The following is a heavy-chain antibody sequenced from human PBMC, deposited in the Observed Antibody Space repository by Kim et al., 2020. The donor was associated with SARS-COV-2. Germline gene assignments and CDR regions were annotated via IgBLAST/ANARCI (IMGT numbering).Heavy chain of an antibody. Sequence: AQKFQGRVTMTEDTSTDAAYMELSSLRSEDTAVYYCATDPTPDRAGTFDYWGQGTLVTVSS. V-gene: IGHV1-24*01. D-gene: IGHD6-13*01. J-gene: IGHJ4*02. CDR3: ATDPTPDRAGTFDY.